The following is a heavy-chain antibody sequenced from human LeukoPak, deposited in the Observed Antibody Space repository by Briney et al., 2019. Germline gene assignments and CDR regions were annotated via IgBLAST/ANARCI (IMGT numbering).Heavy chain of an antibody. CDR3: ARVANLESLRYFDRSAFDI. D-gene: IGHD3-9*01. CDR2: INLRGST. Sequence: SETLSLTCAVYGGSFSDYYWNWIRRSTGKGLEWIGEINLRGSTTYNPSLKSRVTISLDASKSQLSLKLSSVTAADTAVYYCARVANLESLRYFDRSAFDIWGQGTMVTVSS. CDR1: GGSFSDYY. J-gene: IGHJ3*02. V-gene: IGHV4-34*01.